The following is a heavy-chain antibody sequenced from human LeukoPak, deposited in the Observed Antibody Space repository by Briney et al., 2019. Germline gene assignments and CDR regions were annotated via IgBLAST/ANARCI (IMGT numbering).Heavy chain of an antibody. CDR1: GFTFRDYD. V-gene: IGHV3-11*01. CDR2: ISSSDRTI. CDR3: ARAPTYGSGSSFDY. J-gene: IGHJ4*02. D-gene: IGHD3-10*01. Sequence: KSGGSLRLSCAASGFTFRDYDMTWIRQAPGKGLEWASYISSSDRTIYNAESVKGRFTISRDNAKNSLYLQMNSLRAEDTAVYYCARAPTYGSGSSFDYWGQGTLVTVSS.